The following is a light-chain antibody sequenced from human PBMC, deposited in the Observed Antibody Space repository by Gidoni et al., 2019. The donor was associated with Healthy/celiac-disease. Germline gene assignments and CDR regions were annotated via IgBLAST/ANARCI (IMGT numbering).Light chain of an antibody. CDR1: SGSSYY. CDR3: NSRDSSGNHHVV. CDR2: GNN. V-gene: IGLV3-19*01. J-gene: IGLJ2*01. Sequence: SSELTQDPAVSVALGQTDRITSQGDSGSSYYASWYQLKPGQAPVLVIYGNNNRPSGIPYRFSGSSSGNTASLTITGAQAEDEADYSFNSRDSSGNHHVVFGGGTKLTVL.